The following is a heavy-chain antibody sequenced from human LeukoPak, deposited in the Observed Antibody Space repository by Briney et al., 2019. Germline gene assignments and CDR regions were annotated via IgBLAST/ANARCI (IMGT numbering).Heavy chain of an antibody. J-gene: IGHJ4*02. D-gene: IGHD4-11*01. Sequence: SVKVSCKASGYTFTSYYMHWVRQAPGQGLEWMGGIIPIFGTANYAQKFQGRVTITTDESTSTAYMELSSLRSEDTAVYYCARGLTIYSNLDYWGQGTLVTVSS. CDR1: GYTFTSYY. CDR2: IIPIFGTA. CDR3: ARGLTIYSNLDY. V-gene: IGHV1-69*05.